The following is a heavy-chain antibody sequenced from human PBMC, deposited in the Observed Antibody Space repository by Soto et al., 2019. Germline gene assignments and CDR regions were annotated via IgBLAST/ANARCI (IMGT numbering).Heavy chain of an antibody. V-gene: IGHV1-3*01. Sequence: GASVKVSCKASGYTFTSYAMHWVRQAPGQRLEWMGWINAGNGNTKYSQKFQGRVTITRDTSASTAYMELSSLRSEDTAVYYCARDLHAPSIRFLEWLQDYYYGMDVWGQGTTVTVSS. J-gene: IGHJ6*02. CDR2: INAGNGNT. CDR1: GYTFTSYA. CDR3: ARDLHAPSIRFLEWLQDYYYGMDV. D-gene: IGHD3-3*01.